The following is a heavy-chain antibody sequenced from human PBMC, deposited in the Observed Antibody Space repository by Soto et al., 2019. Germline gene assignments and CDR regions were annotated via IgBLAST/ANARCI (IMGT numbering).Heavy chain of an antibody. V-gene: IGHV3-7*03. CDR3: AREEKAGRPPLGYYGLDV. J-gene: IGHJ6*02. D-gene: IGHD6-19*01. CDR2: IREDESER. Sequence: PGGSLRLSCTASGFDFSNYWMTWVRQAPGKGLEWAANIREDESERFYVDSVKGRFTISRDNAQKTVYLQMDNLRVDDTALYYCAREEKAGRPPLGYYGLDVWGQGTMVTVSS. CDR1: GFDFSNYW.